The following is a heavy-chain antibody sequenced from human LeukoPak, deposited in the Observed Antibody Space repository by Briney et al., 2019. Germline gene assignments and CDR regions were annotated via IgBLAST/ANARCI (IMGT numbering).Heavy chain of an antibody. V-gene: IGHV4-39*07. J-gene: IGHJ4*02. CDR2: VSYTGNA. Sequence: SETLSLTCTVSGVSLSSSSYYWAWIRQPPGKGLEWIGSVSYTGNAYYIPSLKSRVTISVDTSKNQFSLRLTSVTAADTAVYYCARAVAAVAWGSFEYWGQGTLLTVSS. D-gene: IGHD6-13*01. CDR3: ARAVAAVAWGSFEY. CDR1: GVSLSSSSYY.